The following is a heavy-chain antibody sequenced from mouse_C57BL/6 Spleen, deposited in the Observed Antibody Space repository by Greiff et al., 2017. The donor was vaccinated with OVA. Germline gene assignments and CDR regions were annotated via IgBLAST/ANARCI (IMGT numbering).Heavy chain of an antibody. D-gene: IGHD1-1*01. V-gene: IGHV1-55*01. CDR1: GYTFTSYW. CDR2: IYPGSGST. CDR3: ARDYYGYSYFDY. J-gene: IGHJ2*01. Sequence: QVQLQQPGAELVKPGASVKMSCKASGYTFTSYWITWVKQRPGQGLEWIGDIYPGSGSTNYNEKFKSKATLTVDTSSSTAYMQLISLTSEDSAVYYCARDYYGYSYFDYWGQGTTLTVSS.